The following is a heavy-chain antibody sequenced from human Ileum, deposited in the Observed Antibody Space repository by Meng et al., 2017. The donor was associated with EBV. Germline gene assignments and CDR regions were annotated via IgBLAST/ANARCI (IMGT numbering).Heavy chain of an antibody. CDR3: ARGWDTAMDSG. CDR1: GGSVSISSYY. CDR2: IYYSGTT. V-gene: IGHV4-61*01. J-gene: IGHJ4*02. Sequence: LQESGQGSGEPSETLAPTWLVSGGSVSISSYYWSWFRQPPGTGLEWIGYIYYSGTTIYNPSLESRVTISVDTSKNQFSLKLRSVAASDTAVYYCARGWDTAMDSGWGQGTLVTVSS. D-gene: IGHD5-18*01.